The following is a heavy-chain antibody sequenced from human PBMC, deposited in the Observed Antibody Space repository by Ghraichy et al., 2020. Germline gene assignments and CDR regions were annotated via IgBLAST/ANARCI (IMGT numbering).Heavy chain of an antibody. Sequence: ETLSLTCTVSGGSISSYYWSWIRQPPGKGLEWIGFIYYSGTTNYNPSLKSRVAISVDTSKNQFSLRLSSVTAADTAVYYCARDYSGDYYFDYWGQGTLVTVSS. CDR1: GGSISSYY. CDR2: IYYSGTT. V-gene: IGHV4-59*01. D-gene: IGHD4-17*01. CDR3: ARDYSGDYYFDY. J-gene: IGHJ4*02.